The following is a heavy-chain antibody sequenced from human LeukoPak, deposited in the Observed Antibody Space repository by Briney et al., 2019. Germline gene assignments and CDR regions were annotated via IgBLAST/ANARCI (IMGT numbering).Heavy chain of an antibody. CDR2: ISYDGSNK. CDR1: GFTFSSYA. V-gene: IGHV3-30-3*01. J-gene: IGHJ3*02. CDR3: ARDSLSSYYYDSSGPDAFDI. D-gene: IGHD3-22*01. Sequence: GGSLRLSCAASGFTFSSYAMHWVRQAPGKGLEWVAVISYDGSNKYYADSVKGRFTISRDNSKNTLYLQMNSLRAEDTAVYYCARDSLSSYYYDSSGPDAFDIWGQGTMVTVSS.